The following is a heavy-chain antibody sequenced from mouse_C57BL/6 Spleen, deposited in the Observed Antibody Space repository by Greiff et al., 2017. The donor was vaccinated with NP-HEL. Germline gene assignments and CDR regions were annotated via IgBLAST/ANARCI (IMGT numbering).Heavy chain of an antibody. J-gene: IGHJ2*01. CDR3: ARSWSS. CDR2: IYPGSGNT. V-gene: IGHV1-76*01. Sequence: VKLMESGAELVRPGASVKLSCKASGYTFTDYYINWVKQRPGQGLEWIARIYPGSGNTYYNEKFKGKATLTAEKSSSTAYMQLSSLTSEDSAVYFCARSWSSWGQGTTLTVSS. CDR1: GYTFTDYY.